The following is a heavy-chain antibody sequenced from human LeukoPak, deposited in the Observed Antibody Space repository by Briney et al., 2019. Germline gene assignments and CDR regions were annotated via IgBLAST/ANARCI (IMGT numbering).Heavy chain of an antibody. V-gene: IGHV4-59*01. CDR3: ARGLLEWPSFDY. CDR1: GGSISSYY. CDR2: IYYSGST. Sequence: SETLSLTCTVSGGSISSYYWSWIRQPPGKGLEWIGYIYYSGSTNYNPSLKSRVTISVDTSKNQFSLKLSSVTAADTAVYYCARGLLEWPSFDYWGQGTLVTVSS. D-gene: IGHD3-3*01. J-gene: IGHJ4*02.